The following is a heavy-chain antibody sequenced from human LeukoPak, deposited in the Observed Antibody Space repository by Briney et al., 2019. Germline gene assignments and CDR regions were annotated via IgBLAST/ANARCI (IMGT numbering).Heavy chain of an antibody. CDR3: VGPRPSTIGENN. D-gene: IGHD5/OR15-5a*01. CDR2: IGSSGSTM. J-gene: IGHJ4*02. V-gene: IGHV3-48*03. CDR1: GFTFSSYE. Sequence: GGSLRLSCAASGFTFSSYEMNWVRQAPGKGPEWVSYIGSSGSTMYYADSVKGRFTISRDNAKNSLYLQMNSLRVEDTAVYYCVGPRPSTIGENNWGQGILVTVSS.